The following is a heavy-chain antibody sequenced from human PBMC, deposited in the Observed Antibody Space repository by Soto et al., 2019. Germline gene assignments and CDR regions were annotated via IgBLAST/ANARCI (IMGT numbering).Heavy chain of an antibody. CDR2: IYYSGST. D-gene: IGHD3-3*02. J-gene: IGHJ4*02. CDR1: GGSISSGDYY. CDR3: ARDYAVRDAALIY. Sequence: QVQLQESGPGLVKPSQSLSLTCTVSGGSISSGDYYWSWIRQPPGKGLEWIGYIYYSGSTYYNPSLKTRVTISVDTSKNQFSLKLSSVTAADTAVYYCARDYAVRDAALIYWGQGTLVTVSS. V-gene: IGHV4-30-4*01.